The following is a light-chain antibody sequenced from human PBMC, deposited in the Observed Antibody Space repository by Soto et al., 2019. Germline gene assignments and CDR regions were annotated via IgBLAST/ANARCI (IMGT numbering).Light chain of an antibody. Sequence: VLTQSRGTMSLEAGAREPFSVRVCQSVTSNYLAWYQQKPGQAPRLLIYGASNRATGIPDRFSGSGSETDFTLTIRRLEPEDFAVYYCQKYGSSPPLTVSGGTKVDIK. J-gene: IGKJ4*01. CDR2: GAS. CDR3: QKYGSSPPLT. CDR1: QSVTSNY. V-gene: IGKV3-20*01.